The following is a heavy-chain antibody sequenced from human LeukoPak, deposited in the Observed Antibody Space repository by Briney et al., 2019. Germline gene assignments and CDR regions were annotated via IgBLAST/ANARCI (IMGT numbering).Heavy chain of an antibody. J-gene: IGHJ4*02. Sequence: SETLSLTCTVSGGSISSSSYYWGWIRQPPGKGLEWIGEINHSGSTNYNPSLKSRVTISVDTSKNQFSLKLSSVTATDTAVYYCARRMYSSSWYIRTTPPDYWGQGTLVTVSS. CDR1: GGSISSSSYY. CDR3: ARRMYSSSWYIRTTPPDY. D-gene: IGHD6-13*01. CDR2: INHSGST. V-gene: IGHV4-39*07.